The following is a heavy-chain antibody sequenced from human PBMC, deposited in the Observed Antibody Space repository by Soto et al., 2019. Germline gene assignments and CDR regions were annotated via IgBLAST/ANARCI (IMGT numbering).Heavy chain of an antibody. D-gene: IGHD1-26*01. CDR2: FDPEGVEA. V-gene: IGHV1-24*01. J-gene: IGHJ4*02. CDR1: LHTLTYLS. CDR3: AMQSPLRGATTTTTKFEF. Sequence: ASVXVSFKIALHTLTYLSIHGWLRAPGKGLEGMWCFDPEGVEAIYAQKWHGRVTVTEDTVTGTAYMELRGLKSDDTAVYYCAMQSPLRGATTTTTKFEFWGQGTPVTVS.